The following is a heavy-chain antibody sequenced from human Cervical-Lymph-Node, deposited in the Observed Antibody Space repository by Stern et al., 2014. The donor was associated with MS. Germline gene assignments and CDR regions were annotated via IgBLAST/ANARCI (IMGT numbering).Heavy chain of an antibody. D-gene: IGHD2-21*02. CDR2: INSDGSST. CDR3: ARGSGGDDAFDI. Sequence: EVQLVQSGGGLVQPGGSLRLSCAASGFTFSSYWMHWVRQAPGKGLGWVSRINSDGSSTSYADSVKGRFTISRDNAKNTLYLQMNSLRAEDTAVYYCARGSGGDDAFDIWGQGTMVTVSS. J-gene: IGHJ3*02. V-gene: IGHV3-74*02. CDR1: GFTFSSYW.